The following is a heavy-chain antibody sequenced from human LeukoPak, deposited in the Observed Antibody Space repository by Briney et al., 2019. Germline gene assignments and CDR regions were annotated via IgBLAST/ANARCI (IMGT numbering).Heavy chain of an antibody. V-gene: IGHV1-69*04. CDR3: ARDGGWLQTQNHYYYHGLDV. CDR1: GGAFISYG. D-gene: IGHD5-24*01. CDR2: IIPILDMA. J-gene: IGHJ6*02. Sequence: SVKVSCKASGGAFISYGISWVRQAPGQGPEWMGRIIPILDMADYAQKFQGRVTITADKSTRTAYMEMSSLRSEDTAVYYCARDGGWLQTQNHYYYHGLDVWGQGTTVTVSS.